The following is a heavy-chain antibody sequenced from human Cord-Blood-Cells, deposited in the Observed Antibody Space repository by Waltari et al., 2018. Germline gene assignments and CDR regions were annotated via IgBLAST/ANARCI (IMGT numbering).Heavy chain of an antibody. J-gene: IGHJ6*02. D-gene: IGHD4-17*01. CDR1: GGSISRYY. CDR3: ARQAGDYYYYGMDV. CDR2: IYTSGST. V-gene: IGHV4-4*07. Sequence: QVQLQESGPGLVKPSETLSLTCTVSGGSISRYYWSWIRPPAGKGLEWIGRIYTSGSTNYNPPLKSRVTMSVDTSKSQFSLKLSSVTAADTAVYYCARQAGDYYYYGMDVWGQGTTVTVSS.